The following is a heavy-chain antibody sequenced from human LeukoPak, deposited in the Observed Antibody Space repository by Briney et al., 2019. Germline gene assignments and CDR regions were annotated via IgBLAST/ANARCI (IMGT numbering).Heavy chain of an antibody. J-gene: IGHJ5*02. D-gene: IGHD1-26*01. Sequence: ASVKVSCKASGYTFTSYGISWVRQAPGQGLEWMGWISAYNGNTNYAQKLQGRVTMTTDTSTSTAYMELRSLRSDDTAVYYCARDLGRILPSIVGATNWFDPWGQGTLVTVSS. CDR2: ISAYNGNT. V-gene: IGHV1-18*01. CDR1: GYTFTSYG. CDR3: ARDLGRILPSIVGATNWFDP.